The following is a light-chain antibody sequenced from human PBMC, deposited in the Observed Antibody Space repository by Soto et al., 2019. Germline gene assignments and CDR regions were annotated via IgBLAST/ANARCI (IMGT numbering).Light chain of an antibody. CDR2: EVT. CDR3: SSYAGSTI. V-gene: IGLV2-8*01. CDR1: SSDVGGYDF. Sequence: QSALTQPPSASGSPGQSVTISCTGTSSDVGGYDFVSWYQQHPGKAPKLVIHEVTSRPSGVPDRFSGPKSGNTASLNVSGIQAEDEAVYYCSSYAGSTILGGGDKLTVL. J-gene: IGLJ2*01.